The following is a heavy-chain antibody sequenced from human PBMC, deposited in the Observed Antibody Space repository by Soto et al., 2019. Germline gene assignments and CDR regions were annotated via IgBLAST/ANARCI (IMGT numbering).Heavy chain of an antibody. CDR2: IIPLFGTA. V-gene: IGHV1-69*01. CDR1: GGTFSSYA. Sequence: QVQLVQSGAEVKKPGSSVKVSCKASGGTFSSYAISWVRQAPGQGLEWMGGIIPLFGTANYAQKFQGRVTITADESTSTAYMELSSLRSEDTAVYYCARGYCSSTSCPDAFDIWGQGTMVTVSS. D-gene: IGHD2-2*01. J-gene: IGHJ3*02. CDR3: ARGYCSSTSCPDAFDI.